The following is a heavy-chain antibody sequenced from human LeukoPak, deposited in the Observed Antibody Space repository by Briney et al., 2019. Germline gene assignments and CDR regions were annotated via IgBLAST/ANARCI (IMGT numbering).Heavy chain of an antibody. Sequence: GGSLRLSCAASGFTFDDYAMHWVRLAPGKGLEWVSLISGDAGSTYYADSAKGRFTISRDNRKNSLYLQMNSLRTEDTALYYCAKGDLAVAGYYYYGMDVWGQGTTVTVSS. CDR2: ISGDAGST. D-gene: IGHD6-19*01. CDR3: AKGDLAVAGYYYYGMDV. CDR1: GFTFDDYA. J-gene: IGHJ6*02. V-gene: IGHV3-43*02.